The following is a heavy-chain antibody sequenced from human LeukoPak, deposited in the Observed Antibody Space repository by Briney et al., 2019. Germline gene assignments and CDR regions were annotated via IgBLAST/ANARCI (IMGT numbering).Heavy chain of an antibody. CDR1: GYTLTELS. D-gene: IGHD4-17*01. Sequence: ASVKVSCKVSGYTLTELSMHWVRQAPGKGLEWMGGFDPEDGETIYAQKFQGRVTITADKSTSTAYMELSSLRSEDTAVYYCAGGLTVTNDYWAREPWSPSPQ. J-gene: IGHJ4*02. CDR2: FDPEDGET. V-gene: IGHV1-24*01. CDR3: AGGLTVTNDY.